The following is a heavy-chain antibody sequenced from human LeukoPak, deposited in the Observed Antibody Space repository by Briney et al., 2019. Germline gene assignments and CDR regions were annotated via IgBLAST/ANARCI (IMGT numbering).Heavy chain of an antibody. CDR2: LIPIFGTP. J-gene: IGHJ5*02. CDR1: GYTFTCYY. V-gene: IGHV1-2*02. D-gene: IGHD3-16*02. CDR3: ARAPVPMITFGGGIVIPNWFDP. Sequence: GASVKVSCKASGYTFTCYYLHWVRQAPGQGLEWMGGLIPIFGTPNNAQKFQGRVTMTRDTSISTAYMELSRLRSDDTAVYYCARAPVPMITFGGGIVIPNWFDPWGQGTLVTVSS.